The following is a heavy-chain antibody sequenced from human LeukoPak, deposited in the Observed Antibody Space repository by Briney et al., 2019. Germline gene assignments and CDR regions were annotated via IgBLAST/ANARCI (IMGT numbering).Heavy chain of an antibody. D-gene: IGHD6-13*01. CDR2: ISYDGSNK. J-gene: IGHJ3*02. V-gene: IGHV3-30*03. CDR3: ARSGLGVAAALTREGGAFDI. CDR1: GFTFSSYG. Sequence: GGSLRLSCAASGFTFSSYGMPWVRQAPGKGLEWVAVISYDGSNKYYADSVKGRFTISRDNSTNTLYLQMNSLRAEDTAVYYCARSGLGVAAALTREGGAFDIWGQGTMVTVSS.